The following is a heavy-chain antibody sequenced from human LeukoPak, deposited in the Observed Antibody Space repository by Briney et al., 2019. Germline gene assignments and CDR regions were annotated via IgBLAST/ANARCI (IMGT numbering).Heavy chain of an antibody. D-gene: IGHD3-22*01. J-gene: IGHJ4*02. V-gene: IGHV3-23*01. CDR2: ISGSGGST. CDR1: EFTFSSRA. Sequence: GGSLRLSCAASEFTFSSRAMSWVRQAPGKGPEWVSAISGSGGSTYYADSVKGRFTISRDNSKNTLYLQMNSLRAEDTAVYYCAKAKNYYDSSGYGDWGQGTLVTVSS. CDR3: AKAKNYYDSSGYGD.